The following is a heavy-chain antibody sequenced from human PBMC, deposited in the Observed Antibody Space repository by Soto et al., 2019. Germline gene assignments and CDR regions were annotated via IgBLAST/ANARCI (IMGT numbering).Heavy chain of an antibody. J-gene: IGHJ4*02. CDR2: ITGSGIST. D-gene: IGHD1-26*01. Sequence: GGSLRLSCAASGFTFSHYALTWVRRAPGKGLEWVSSITGSGISTYYADSLKGRFTVSRDNPKNTLYLQMNSLRAEDTAIYYCAKGESFAGSSHFDYWGQGTRVTVSS. CDR3: AKGESFAGSSHFDY. V-gene: IGHV3-23*01. CDR1: GFTFSHYA.